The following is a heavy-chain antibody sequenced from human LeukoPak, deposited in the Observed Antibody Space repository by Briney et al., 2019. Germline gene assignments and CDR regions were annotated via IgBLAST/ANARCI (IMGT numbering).Heavy chain of an antibody. CDR3: ARERSYDILTGYPRGAIDP. D-gene: IGHD3-9*01. V-gene: IGHV1-18*01. CDR2: ISAYNGNT. Sequence: GASVKVSCKASGYTFTSYGISWVRQAPGQGLEWMGWISAYNGNTNYAQKLQGGVTMTTDTSTSTAYMELRSLRSDDTAVYYCARERSYDILTGYPRGAIDPWGQGTLVTVSS. CDR1: GYTFTSYG. J-gene: IGHJ5*02.